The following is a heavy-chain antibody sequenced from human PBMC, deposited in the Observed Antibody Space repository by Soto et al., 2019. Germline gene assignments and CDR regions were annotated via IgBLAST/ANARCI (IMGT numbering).Heavy chain of an antibody. J-gene: IGHJ6*02. CDR2: IREDSSTL. CDR1: GFTFSVYT. CDR3: VKEAEICSGSCYKNGLDV. D-gene: IGHD2-15*01. V-gene: IGHV3-21*06. Sequence: GGSLRLSCAASGFTFSVYTMMWVRQAPGKGLEWVAAIREDSSTLRYADSVKGRFTISRENAKNSLYLQMNSLRVEDTAMYYCVKEAEICSGSCYKNGLDVWGQGTTVTVSS.